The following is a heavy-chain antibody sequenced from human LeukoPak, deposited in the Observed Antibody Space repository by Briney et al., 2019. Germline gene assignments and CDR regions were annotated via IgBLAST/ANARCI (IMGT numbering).Heavy chain of an antibody. V-gene: IGHV4-38-2*02. D-gene: IGHD6-13*01. CDR3: ARRTAAAGNFDY. CDR2: IYHSGST. Sequence: SETLSLTCTVSGYSIGSGYYWGWIRQPPGKGLEWIGSIYHSGSTYYNPSLKSRDTISVDTSKNQFSLKLSSVTAADTAVYYCARRTAAAGNFDYWGQGTLVTVSS. CDR1: GYSIGSGYY. J-gene: IGHJ4*02.